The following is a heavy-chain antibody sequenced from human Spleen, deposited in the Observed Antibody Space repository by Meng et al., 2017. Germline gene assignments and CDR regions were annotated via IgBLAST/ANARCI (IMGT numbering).Heavy chain of an antibody. CDR2: INHSWST. V-gene: IGHV4-34*04. Sequence: VAPQWVGAGLVEPSEALSLPCVGSGGSFSDYYWRWIRQPPGKGLEGIGEINHSWSTNHNPSLESRATISVDTSQNNLSLKLSSVTAADPAVYYCSRGPTTMAHDFDYWGQGTLVTVSS. D-gene: IGHD4-11*01. CDR1: GGSFSDYY. J-gene: IGHJ4*02. CDR3: SRGPTTMAHDFDY.